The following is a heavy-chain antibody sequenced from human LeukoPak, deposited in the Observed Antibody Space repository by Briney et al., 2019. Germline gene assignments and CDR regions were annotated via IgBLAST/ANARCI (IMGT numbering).Heavy chain of an antibody. J-gene: IGHJ4*02. D-gene: IGHD1-14*01. V-gene: IGHV2-5*02. Sequence: SGPTLLKPTQTLTLTCSLSGFSLSTSGVGVGWIRQSPGKALEWLALIYWDDDKRYSPSLRTRLTIVKDTSNNQVVLIMTNVDPADRATYYCAHRRSGYNWNHGDFDYWGQGNLVTVSS. CDR1: GFSLSTSGVG. CDR2: IYWDDDK. CDR3: AHRRSGYNWNHGDFDY.